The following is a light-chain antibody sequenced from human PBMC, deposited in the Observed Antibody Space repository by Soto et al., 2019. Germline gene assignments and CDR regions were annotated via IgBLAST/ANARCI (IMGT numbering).Light chain of an antibody. Sequence: VIWMTQSPSLLSASTGDRVTISCRMSQCISSYLAWYQQKPGKAPELLIYAASTLQSGVPSRFSGSGSGTDFTLTISCLQSEDFATYFVWTFGQGTKVEIK. J-gene: IGKJ1*01. V-gene: IGKV1D-8*03. CDR1: QCISSY. CDR2: AAS. CDR3: WT.